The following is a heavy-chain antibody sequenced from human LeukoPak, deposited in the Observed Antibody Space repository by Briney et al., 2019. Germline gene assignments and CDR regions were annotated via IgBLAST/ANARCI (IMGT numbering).Heavy chain of an antibody. CDR1: GYTFTSYG. Sequence: GASVKVSCKASGYTFTSYGISWVRQAPGQGLEWMGGIIPIFGTANYAQKFQGRVTITADESTSTAYMELSSLRSEDTAVYYCAREDYSDSYFDYWGQGTLVTVSS. V-gene: IGHV1-69*13. CDR3: AREDYSDSYFDY. CDR2: IIPIFGTA. J-gene: IGHJ4*02. D-gene: IGHD4-11*01.